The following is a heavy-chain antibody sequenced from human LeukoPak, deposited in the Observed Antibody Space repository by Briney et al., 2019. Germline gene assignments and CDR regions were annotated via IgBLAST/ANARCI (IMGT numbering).Heavy chain of an antibody. Sequence: GASVKVFCKASGYTFTSYAMNWVRQAPGQGLEWMGWINTNTGNPTYAQGFTGRFVFSLDTSVSTAYLQISSLKAEDTAVYYCAREPDYGDYWAGEAFDIWGQGTMVTVSS. CDR2: INTNTGNP. D-gene: IGHD4-17*01. V-gene: IGHV7-4-1*02. CDR1: GYTFTSYA. J-gene: IGHJ3*02. CDR3: AREPDYGDYWAGEAFDI.